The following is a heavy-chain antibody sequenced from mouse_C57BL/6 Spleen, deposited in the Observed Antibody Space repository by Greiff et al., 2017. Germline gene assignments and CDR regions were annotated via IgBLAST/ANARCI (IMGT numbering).Heavy chain of an antibody. Sequence: QVQLQQPGAELVKPGASVKMSCKASGYTFTSYWITWVKQRPGQGLEWIGDIYPGSGSTNYNEKFKSKATLTVDTSSSTAYMQRSSLTSEDSAVYYCASTTVVATRGMDYWGQGTSVTVSS. D-gene: IGHD1-1*01. CDR1: GYTFTSYW. CDR2: IYPGSGST. CDR3: ASTTVVATRGMDY. V-gene: IGHV1-55*01. J-gene: IGHJ4*01.